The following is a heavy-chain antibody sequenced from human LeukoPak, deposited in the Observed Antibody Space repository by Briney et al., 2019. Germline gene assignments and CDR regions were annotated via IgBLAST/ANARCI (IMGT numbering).Heavy chain of an antibody. CDR1: GYTFSGYY. V-gene: IGHV1-2*02. CDR3: VRGTKVGADTRGDTFDL. J-gene: IGHJ3*01. CDR2: VKPDSGNT. Sequence: ASVKVSCKASGYTFSGYYIHWVRQSPGQGLEWMGLVKPDSGNTKYPQKFQGRVTMTRDTSVTTAYMELNRLTSDDTAVYYCVRGTKVGADTRGDTFDLWGQGTMVTVSS. D-gene: IGHD1-26*01.